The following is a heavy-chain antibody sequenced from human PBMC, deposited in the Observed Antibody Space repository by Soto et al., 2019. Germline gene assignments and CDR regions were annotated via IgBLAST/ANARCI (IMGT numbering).Heavy chain of an antibody. CDR1: GGSFSGYY. CDR2: INHSGST. V-gene: IGHV4-34*01. J-gene: IGHJ5*02. D-gene: IGHD1-7*01. Sequence: SETLSLTCAVYGGSFSGYYWSWIRQPPGKGLEWIGEINHSGSTNYNPSLKSRVTVSVDTSKNQFSLKLSSVTAADTAVYYCARHLRNYNWFDPWGQGTLVTVSS. CDR3: ARHLRNYNWFDP.